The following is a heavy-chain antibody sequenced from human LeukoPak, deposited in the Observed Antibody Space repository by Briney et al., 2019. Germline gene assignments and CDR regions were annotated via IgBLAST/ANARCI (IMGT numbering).Heavy chain of an antibody. D-gene: IGHD3-16*01. CDR1: GGSITSGSYY. CDR3: ARGRLGDSFDY. J-gene: IGHJ4*02. CDR2: IYISDST. Sequence: SQTLSLTCIVSGGSITSGSYYWNWIRQPAGKGLEWIGRIYISDSTNYNPSLKSRVTISVDTSKNQFSLNLSSVTAADTAVYYCARGRLGDSFDYWGQGILVTASS. V-gene: IGHV4-61*02.